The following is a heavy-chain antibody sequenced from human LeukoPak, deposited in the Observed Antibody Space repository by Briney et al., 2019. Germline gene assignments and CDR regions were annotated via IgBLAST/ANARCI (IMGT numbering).Heavy chain of an antibody. D-gene: IGHD5-18*01. CDR3: ARDRRYSYGFLGFDY. CDR2: IKQDGSEK. Sequence: PGGSLRLSCAASGFTFSSYWMSWVRQAPGKGLEWVANIKQDGSEKYYVDSVKGRFTISRDNAKNSLYLQMNSLRAEDTAVYYCARDRRYSYGFLGFDYWGQGTLVTVSS. V-gene: IGHV3-7*01. CDR1: GFTFSSYW. J-gene: IGHJ4*02.